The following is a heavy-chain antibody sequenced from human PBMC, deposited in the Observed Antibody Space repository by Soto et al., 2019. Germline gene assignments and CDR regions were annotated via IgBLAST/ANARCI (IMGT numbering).Heavy chain of an antibody. Sequence: ASVKVSCKASGYTFTSYGISWVRRAPGQGLEWMGWISAYNGNTNYAQKLQGRVTMTTDTSTSTAYMELRSLRSDDTAVYYCARDVAGTGYFDYWGQGNLVTVSS. CDR2: ISAYNGNT. CDR3: ARDVAGTGYFDY. CDR1: GYTFTSYG. D-gene: IGHD6-19*01. J-gene: IGHJ4*02. V-gene: IGHV1-18*01.